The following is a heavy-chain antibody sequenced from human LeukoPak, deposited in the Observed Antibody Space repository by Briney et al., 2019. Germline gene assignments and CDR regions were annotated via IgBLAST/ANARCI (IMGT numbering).Heavy chain of an antibody. Sequence: ASVKVSCKASGYTFTGYYMHWVRQAPGQGLEWMGWINPNSGGTNYAQKFQGRVTMTRDTSISTAYMDLSRLRSDDTAVYYCARGAGATRSFYYYGMDVWGQGTTVTVSS. CDR2: INPNSGGT. CDR1: GYTFTGYY. J-gene: IGHJ6*02. CDR3: ARGAGATRSFYYYGMDV. D-gene: IGHD1-26*01. V-gene: IGHV1-2*02.